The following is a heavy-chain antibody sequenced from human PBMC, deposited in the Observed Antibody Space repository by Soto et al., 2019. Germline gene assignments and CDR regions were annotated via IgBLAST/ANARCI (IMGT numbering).Heavy chain of an antibody. CDR2: IFPLFNTA. J-gene: IGHJ6*02. V-gene: IGHV1-69*01. CDR1: GGTFSSYA. Sequence: QVQLVPSGAEVEKPGSSVKVSCKASGGTFSSYAISWVRQAPGQGLDWMGDIFPLFNTADYAQRFQGRLTITADESTSTASMELSSLRSEDTAVYYCASGKPATFGGVTVQYYYGIDVWGQGTTVSVSS. D-gene: IGHD3-16*02. CDR3: ASGKPATFGGVTVQYYYGIDV.